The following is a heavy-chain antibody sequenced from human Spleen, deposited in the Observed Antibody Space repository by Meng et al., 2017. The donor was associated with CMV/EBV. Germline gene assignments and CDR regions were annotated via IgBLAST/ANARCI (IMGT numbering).Heavy chain of an antibody. CDR1: GGTFSSYT. CDR2: IIPILGIA. J-gene: IGHJ6*02. D-gene: IGHD4-11*01. CDR3: AKHSSNYGYYGMDV. Sequence: SVKVSCKASGGTFSSYTISWVRQAPGQGLEWMGSIIPILGIANYAQKFQGRVTITADKYTSTAYMELSSLGSEDTAEYYCAKHSSNYGYYGMDVWGQGTTVTVSS. V-gene: IGHV1-69*02.